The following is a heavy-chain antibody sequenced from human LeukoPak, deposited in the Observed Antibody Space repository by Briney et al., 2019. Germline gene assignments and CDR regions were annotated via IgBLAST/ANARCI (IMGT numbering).Heavy chain of an antibody. Sequence: GGSLRLSCAASGFSFSSYGMQWVRQAPGKGLEWVAFTRYDGSDKYYADSVKGRFTISRDNSKNMLSLQMNSLRPEDTAVYYCAKDGVGTSTADYWGQGTLVTVSS. CDR2: TRYDGSDK. J-gene: IGHJ4*02. CDR3: AKDGVGTSTADY. V-gene: IGHV3-30*02. D-gene: IGHD1-26*01. CDR1: GFSFSSYG.